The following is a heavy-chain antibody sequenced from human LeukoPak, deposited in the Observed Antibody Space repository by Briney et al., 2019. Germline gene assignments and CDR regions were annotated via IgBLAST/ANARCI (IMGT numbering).Heavy chain of an antibody. CDR2: IRYDGSNK. CDR3: ARVLRGYSGYPEGFDY. V-gene: IGHV3-30*02. Sequence: GGSLRLSCAASGFTFSSYGMHWVRQAPGKGLEWVAFIRYDGSNKYYADSVKGRFTISRDNSKNTLYLQMNSLRAEDTVVYYCARVLRGYSGYPEGFDYWGQGTLVTVSS. CDR1: GFTFSSYG. J-gene: IGHJ4*02. D-gene: IGHD5-12*01.